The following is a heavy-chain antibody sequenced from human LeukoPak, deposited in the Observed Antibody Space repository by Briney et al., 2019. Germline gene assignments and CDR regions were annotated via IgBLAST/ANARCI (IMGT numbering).Heavy chain of an antibody. Sequence: SEPLSLTCTVSGGSISSYYWSWIRQPPGKGLEWIGYIYYSGSTNYNPSLKSRVTISVDTSKNQFSLKLSSVTAADTAVYYCARYCTGHCYTGDSYYFDYWGQGTLVTVSS. V-gene: IGHV4-59*01. CDR2: IYYSGST. CDR3: ARYCTGHCYTGDSYYFDY. CDR1: GGSISSYY. J-gene: IGHJ4*02. D-gene: IGHD2-2*02.